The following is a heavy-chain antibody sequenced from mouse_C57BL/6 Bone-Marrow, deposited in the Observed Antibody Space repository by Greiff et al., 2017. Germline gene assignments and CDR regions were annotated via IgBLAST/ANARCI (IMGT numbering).Heavy chain of an antibody. V-gene: IGHV5-6*02. CDR2: ISSGGSYT. CDR3: ASLYDGSTGYFDY. CDR1: GFTFSSYG. J-gene: IGHJ2*01. D-gene: IGHD2-3*01. Sequence: DVMLVESGGDLVKPGGSLKLSCAASGFTFSSYGMSWVRQTPDKRLEWVATISSGGSYTYYPDSVKGRFTISRDNAKNTLYLQMSSLKSEDTAMYYCASLYDGSTGYFDYWGQGTTLTVSS.